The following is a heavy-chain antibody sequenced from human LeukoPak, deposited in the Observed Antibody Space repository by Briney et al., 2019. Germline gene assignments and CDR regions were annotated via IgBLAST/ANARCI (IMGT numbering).Heavy chain of an antibody. D-gene: IGHD3-22*01. V-gene: IGHV3-21*01. CDR3: AREPHYYDSSGPIDDAFDI. J-gene: IGHJ3*02. CDR1: GFTFSSYA. Sequence: GGSLRLSCAASGFTFSSYAMNWVRQAPRKGLEWVSSISSSSSYIYYADSVKGRFTISRDNAKNSLYLQMNSLRAEDTAVYYCAREPHYYDSSGPIDDAFDIWGQGTMVTVSS. CDR2: ISSSSSYI.